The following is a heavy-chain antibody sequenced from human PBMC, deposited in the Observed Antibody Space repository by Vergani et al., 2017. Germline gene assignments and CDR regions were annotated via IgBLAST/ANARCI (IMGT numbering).Heavy chain of an antibody. CDR2: ISYDGSNK. D-gene: IGHD3-22*01. V-gene: IGHV3-30*04. CDR3: ARDVVVVITNPIY. Sequence: QVQLVESGGGVVQPGRSLRLSCAASGFTFSSYAMHWVRQAPGKGLEWVAVISYDGSNKYYADSVKGRFTIFRDNSKNTLYLQMNSLRAEDTAVYYCARDVVVVITNPIYWGQGTLVTVSS. CDR1: GFTFSSYA. J-gene: IGHJ4*02.